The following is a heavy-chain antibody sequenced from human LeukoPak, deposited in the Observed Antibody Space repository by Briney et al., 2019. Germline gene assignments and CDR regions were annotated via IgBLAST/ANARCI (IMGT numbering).Heavy chain of an antibody. CDR1: GGTFSTYA. V-gene: IGHV1-69*05. J-gene: IGHJ4*02. D-gene: IGHD6-6*01. CDR3: ARRSETYSSSSREYYFDS. Sequence: SVKVSCKASGGTFSTYAISWVRQPPGQGLDWMGGIIPIFGTPNYAQKFQGRVTITTDESTSTAYMELSSLRSEDTAVYYCARRSETYSSSSREYYFDSWGQGALVTVSS. CDR2: IIPIFGTP.